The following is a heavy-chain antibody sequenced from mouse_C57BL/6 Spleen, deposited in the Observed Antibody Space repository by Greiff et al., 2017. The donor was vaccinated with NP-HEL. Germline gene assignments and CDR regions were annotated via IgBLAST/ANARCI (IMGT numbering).Heavy chain of an antibody. Sequence: EVQLQQSGAELVRPGASVKLSCTASGFNIKDDYMHWVKQRPEQGLEWIGWIDPENGDTEYASKFQGKATITADTSSNTAYLQLSSLTSEDTAVYDCTTFQLAWFAYWGQGTLVTVSA. D-gene: IGHD4-1*02. CDR1: GFNIKDDY. J-gene: IGHJ3*01. CDR2: IDPENGDT. V-gene: IGHV14-4*01. CDR3: TTFQLAWFAY.